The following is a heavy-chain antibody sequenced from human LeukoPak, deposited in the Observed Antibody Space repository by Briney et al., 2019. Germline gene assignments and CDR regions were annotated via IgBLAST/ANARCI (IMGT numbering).Heavy chain of an antibody. CDR2: INPNSGDT. CDR3: ARDVRSTDAFDI. Sequence: GASVKVSCKTSEYTLTGYYIHWVRQAPGQGLEWMGWINPNSGDTRYGQRFQGRVTMTRDTSISTAYMELSGLRSDDTAVYYCARDVRSTDAFDIWGQGTMLTVSS. CDR1: EYTLTGYY. J-gene: IGHJ3*02. D-gene: IGHD3-10*02. V-gene: IGHV1-2*02.